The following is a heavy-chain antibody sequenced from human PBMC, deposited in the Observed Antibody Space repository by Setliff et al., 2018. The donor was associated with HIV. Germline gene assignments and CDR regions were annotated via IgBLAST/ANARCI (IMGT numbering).Heavy chain of an antibody. V-gene: IGHV3-48*03. CDR1: GFTFSSYE. CDR2: ISSSGSTI. J-gene: IGHJ5*01. CDR3: ARDVGRIQVWYSSSQRFDW. Sequence: PGGSLRLSCAASGFTFSSYEMNWVRQAPGKGLEWVSYISSSGSTIYYADSMKGRFTISRDNANNSLYLQVNSLRAEDTAVYYCARDVGRIQVWYSSSQRFDWWGQGTLVTVSS. D-gene: IGHD6-13*01.